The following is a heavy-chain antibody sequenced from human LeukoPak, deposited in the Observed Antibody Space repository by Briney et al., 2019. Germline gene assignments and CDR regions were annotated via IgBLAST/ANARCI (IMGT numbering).Heavy chain of an antibody. Sequence: GGSLRLSCAASGFTFSSYWMSWVRQAPGKGLEWVANIKQDGSEKYYVDSVKGRFTISRDNAKNSLYLQMNSLRAEDTAVYYCARDRKKGIGYSGYDSQDAFDIWGQGTMVTVSS. V-gene: IGHV3-7*01. CDR3: ARDRKKGIGYSGYDSQDAFDI. J-gene: IGHJ3*02. CDR2: IKQDGSEK. D-gene: IGHD5-12*01. CDR1: GFTFSSYW.